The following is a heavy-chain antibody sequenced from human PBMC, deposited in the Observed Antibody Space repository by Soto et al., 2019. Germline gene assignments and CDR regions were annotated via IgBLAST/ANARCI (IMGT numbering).Heavy chain of an antibody. CDR3: ARRGDYAIDY. Sequence: SETLSLTCTVSGGSISSYYWSWIRQPPGKGLEWIGYIYYSGSTNYNPSLKSRVTVSVDTSKNQFSLKLSSVTAADTAVYYCARRGDYAIDYWGQGTLVTVSS. J-gene: IGHJ4*02. V-gene: IGHV4-59*01. D-gene: IGHD4-17*01. CDR2: IYYSGST. CDR1: GGSISSYY.